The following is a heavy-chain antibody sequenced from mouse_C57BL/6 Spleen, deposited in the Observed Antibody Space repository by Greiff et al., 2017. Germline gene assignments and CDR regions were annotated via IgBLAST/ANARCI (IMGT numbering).Heavy chain of an antibody. CDR2: IYPGDGDT. Sequence: VQRVESGPELVKPGASVKISCKASGYAFSSSWMNWVKQRPGKGLEWIGRIYPGDGDTNYNGKFKGKATLTADKSSSTAYMQLSSLTSEDSAVYFCASLHYYGSSYYWYFDVWGTGTTVTVSS. D-gene: IGHD1-1*01. J-gene: IGHJ1*03. CDR1: GYAFSSSW. V-gene: IGHV1-82*01. CDR3: ASLHYYGSSYYWYFDV.